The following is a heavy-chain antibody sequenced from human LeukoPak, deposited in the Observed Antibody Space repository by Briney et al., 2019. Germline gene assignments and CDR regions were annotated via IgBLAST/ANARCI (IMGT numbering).Heavy chain of an antibody. CDR1: GYTFTGYY. J-gene: IGHJ6*03. CDR2: INPNSGGT. Sequence: ASVKVSCKASGYTFTGYYMHWVRQAPGQGPEWMGWINPNSGGTNYAQKFQGRVTMTTDTSTSTAYMELRSLRSDDTAVYYCARESYDFWSGYYSGRPDYYYYMDVWGKGTTVTVSS. V-gene: IGHV1-2*02. D-gene: IGHD3-3*01. CDR3: ARESYDFWSGYYSGRPDYYYYMDV.